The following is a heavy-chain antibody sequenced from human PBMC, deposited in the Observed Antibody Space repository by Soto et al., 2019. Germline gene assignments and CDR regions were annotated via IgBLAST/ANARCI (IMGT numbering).Heavy chain of an antibody. CDR2: IFWDDDK. J-gene: IGHJ4*02. CDR3: ARMRTRTGAGVDE. CDR1: GFSISTSGVG. D-gene: IGHD2-8*02. V-gene: IGHV2-5*02. Sequence: QITLKASGPTLVKPTQTLTLTCSLSGFSISTSGVGVGWIRQSPEKAPEWLALIFWDDDKRYSPSLKSRLTITTDTSKVHVVLTLTDRDRLDAAAHCCARMRTRTGAGVDEWGQGSLVAV.